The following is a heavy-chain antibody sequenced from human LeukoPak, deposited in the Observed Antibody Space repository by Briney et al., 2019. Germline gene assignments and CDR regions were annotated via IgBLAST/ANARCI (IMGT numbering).Heavy chain of an antibody. V-gene: IGHV3-30*02. D-gene: IGHD5-12*01. CDR2: IRYDGSNE. CDR3: AKTGYSGSAYGTWYFDY. J-gene: IGHJ4*02. Sequence: PGGSPRLSCAMSGFTFSSNGLHWVRQAPGKGLEWVAFIRYDGSNEYYADSVKGRFTISRDNSKNTLYLQMNSLRTEDTTVYYCAKTGYSGSAYGTWYFDYWGQGTLVSVSS. CDR1: GFTFSSNG.